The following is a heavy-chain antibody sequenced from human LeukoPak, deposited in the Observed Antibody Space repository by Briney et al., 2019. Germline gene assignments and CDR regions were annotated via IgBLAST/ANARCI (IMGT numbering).Heavy chain of an antibody. D-gene: IGHD4-17*01. Sequence: PGGSLRLSCAASGYTFTIYYMHWVRQAPGQGLEWMGIINPIGGATTYAQKFQGRVTMTRDTSTSTVYMELSSLRSEDTAVYYCARERTTVTGSFDYWGQGTLVTVSS. CDR3: ARERTTVTGSFDY. J-gene: IGHJ4*02. CDR1: GYTFTIYY. CDR2: INPIGGAT. V-gene: IGHV1-46*01.